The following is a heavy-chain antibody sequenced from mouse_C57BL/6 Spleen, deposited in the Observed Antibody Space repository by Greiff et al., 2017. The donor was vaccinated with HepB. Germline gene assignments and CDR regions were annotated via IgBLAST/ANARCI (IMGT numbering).Heavy chain of an antibody. CDR3: ARSRSNNYFDY. CDR2: INPSSGYT. J-gene: IGHJ2*01. Sequence: VQLQQSGAELAKPGASVKLSCKASGYTFTSYWMHWVQQRPGQGLEWIGYINPSSGYTKYNQKFKDKATLTADKSSSTADMQLSSLTYEDSAVYYCARSRSNNYFDYWGQGTTLTVSS. V-gene: IGHV1-7*01. D-gene: IGHD2-5*01. CDR1: GYTFTSYW.